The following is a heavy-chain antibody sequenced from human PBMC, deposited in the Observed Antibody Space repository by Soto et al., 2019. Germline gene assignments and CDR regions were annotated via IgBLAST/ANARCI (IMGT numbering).Heavy chain of an antibody. V-gene: IGHV3-53*01. CDR2: IYSGGNT. J-gene: IGHJ6*02. CDR3: AKNLALDYGLDV. CDR1: GFTVSSNY. Sequence: EVQLVESGGGLIQPGESLRLSCAASGFTVSSNYMSWVRQTPGRGLEWVAVIYSGGNTYYADSVKGRFTISRDNSKNTLYLQMNRLRVEDTAVYYCAKNLALDYGLDVWGQGTTVIVSS.